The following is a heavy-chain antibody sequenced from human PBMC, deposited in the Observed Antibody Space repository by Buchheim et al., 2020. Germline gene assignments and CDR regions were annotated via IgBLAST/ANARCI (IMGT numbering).Heavy chain of an antibody. V-gene: IGHV3-13*01. CDR1: GFSFSTYD. D-gene: IGHD4-17*01. CDR2: IGTAGDT. Sequence: EVQLVESGGGFVQPGGSLRLSCTASGFSFSTYDLHWVRQSTGKGLEWVSTIGTAGDTYYAASVKGRFTISRENVKNSFFLQMNSLTGGDTAVYYCARAQGYGDFDVYGLDVWGHGTT. CDR3: ARAQGYGDFDVYGLDV. J-gene: IGHJ6*02.